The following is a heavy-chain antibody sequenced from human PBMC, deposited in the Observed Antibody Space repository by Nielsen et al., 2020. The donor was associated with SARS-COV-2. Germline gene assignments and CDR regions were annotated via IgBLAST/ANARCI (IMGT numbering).Heavy chain of an antibody. CDR2: ISGSGGST. D-gene: IGHD3-10*01. CDR1: GFTFSSYA. Sequence: GGSLRLSCAASGFTFSSYAMSWVRQAPGKGLEWVSAISGSGGSTYYADSVKGRFTISRDNSKNTLYLQMNSLRAEDTAVYYCAKDRPGYYGSVRYGMDVWGQGTTVTVSS. J-gene: IGHJ6*02. CDR3: AKDRPGYYGSVRYGMDV. V-gene: IGHV3-23*01.